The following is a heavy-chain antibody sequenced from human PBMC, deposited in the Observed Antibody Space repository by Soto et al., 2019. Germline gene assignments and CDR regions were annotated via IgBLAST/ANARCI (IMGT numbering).Heavy chain of an antibody. CDR3: AAGSPQNYDILTGYYMPHYYMDV. J-gene: IGHJ6*03. CDR1: GFTFTSSA. Sequence: SVKVCCKASGFTFTSSAMQWVRQARGQRLEWIGWFVVGSGNTNYAQKSQEGVTIPRDMCTSTADMELSSLRSEDTAVYYCAAGSPQNYDILTGYYMPHYYMDVWGKGTTVTGS. D-gene: IGHD3-9*01. V-gene: IGHV1-58*02. CDR2: FVVGSGNT.